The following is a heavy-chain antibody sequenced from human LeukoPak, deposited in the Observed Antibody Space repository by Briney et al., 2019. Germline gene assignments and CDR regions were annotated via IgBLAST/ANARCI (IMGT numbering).Heavy chain of an antibody. D-gene: IGHD3-22*01. Sequence: GGSLRLSCAASGFTFSSYAMSWVRQAPGKGLEWVSAISGSGGSTYYADSVKGRFTISRDNSKNTLYLQMNSLRAEDKAVYYCAKDRRYYDSSGYYSYYFDYWGQGTLVTVSS. CDR3: AKDRRYYDSSGYYSYYFDY. CDR2: ISGSGGST. CDR1: GFTFSSYA. J-gene: IGHJ4*02. V-gene: IGHV3-23*01.